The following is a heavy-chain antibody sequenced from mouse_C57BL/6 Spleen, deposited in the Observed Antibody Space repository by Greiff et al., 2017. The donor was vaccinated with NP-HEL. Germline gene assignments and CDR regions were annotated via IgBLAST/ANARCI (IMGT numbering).Heavy chain of an antibody. CDR1: GFSLTSYG. V-gene: IGHV2-5*01. Sequence: QVQLKESGPGLVQPSQSLSITCTVSGFSLTSYGVHWVRQSQGKGLEWLGVLWRGGSTDYNAAFMSRLSITKDNSKSQVFFKMNSLQADDTAIYYCASNYGPPFAYWGQGTLVTVSA. J-gene: IGHJ3*01. D-gene: IGHD1-1*01. CDR3: ASNYGPPFAY. CDR2: LWRGGST.